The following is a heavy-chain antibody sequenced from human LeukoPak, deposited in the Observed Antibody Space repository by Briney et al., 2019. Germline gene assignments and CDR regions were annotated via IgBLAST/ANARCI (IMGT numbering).Heavy chain of an antibody. V-gene: IGHV4-59*11. CDR1: GGSISSHY. CDR3: ARDIEAVGATLYFDY. J-gene: IGHJ4*01. CDR2: INYSWST. D-gene: IGHD1-26*01. Sequence: SETLSLTCTVSGGSISSHYWSWIRQTPGKELEYIGQINYSWSTYYNPSLKTRVTLSIDTSKKQFSLKLRSVTAADTAVYYCARDIEAVGATLYFDYWGRGTLVTVSS.